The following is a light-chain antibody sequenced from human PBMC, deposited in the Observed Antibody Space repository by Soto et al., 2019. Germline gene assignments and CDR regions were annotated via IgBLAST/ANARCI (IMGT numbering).Light chain of an antibody. CDR3: CSYAGSSYV. V-gene: IGLV2-11*01. J-gene: IGLJ1*01. CDR2: DVN. CDR1: SSDVGAYNS. Sequence: QSVLTQPRSLSVSPGQSVTISFTGTSSDVGAYNSVSWYQQHPGKAPKLMICDVNKRPSGVPDRFSGSKSGNTASLTISGLQAEDEADYYCCSYAGSSYVFGTGTKVTVL.